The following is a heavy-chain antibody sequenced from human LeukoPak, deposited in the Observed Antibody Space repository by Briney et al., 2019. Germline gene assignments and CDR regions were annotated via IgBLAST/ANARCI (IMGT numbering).Heavy chain of an antibody. CDR2: TNWNSGSI. D-gene: IGHD5-12*01. V-gene: IGHV3-9*01. Sequence: GGSLRLSGAASGFTLDEYAMQGLGQAEGNGLEGGSGTNWNSGSIGYADSVKGRFTISRDNAKNSLYLQINSLRAEDTALYYCAKSSSYSGYKGDFDYWGQGTLVTVSS. J-gene: IGHJ4*02. CDR1: GFTLDEYA. CDR3: AKSSSYSGYKGDFDY.